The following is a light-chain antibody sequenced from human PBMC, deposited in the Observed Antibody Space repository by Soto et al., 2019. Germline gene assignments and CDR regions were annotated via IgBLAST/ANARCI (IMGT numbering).Light chain of an antibody. J-gene: IGLJ3*02. CDR3: CSYTISATLV. Sequence: QPVLTQPASVSGSPGQSITISCSGTTNDIGTYNYVSWYQHHPGKVPKVIIYEVRNRPSGVSNRFSGSKSGNTASLTISGLQPEDEADYYCCSYTISATLVFGGGTKVTVL. CDR1: TNDIGTYNY. V-gene: IGLV2-14*01. CDR2: EVR.